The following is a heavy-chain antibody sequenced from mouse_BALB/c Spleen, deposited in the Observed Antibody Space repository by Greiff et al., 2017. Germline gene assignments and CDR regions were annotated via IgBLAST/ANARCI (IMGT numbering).Heavy chain of an antibody. CDR1: GYAFSSYW. Sequence: QVQLQQSGAELVRPGSSVKISCKASGYAFSSYWMNWVKQRPGQGLEWIGQIYPGDGDTNYNGKFKGKATLTADKSSSTAYMQLSSLTSEDSAVYSGAREGTITAGYFDYWGQGTTLTVSS. J-gene: IGHJ2*01. V-gene: IGHV1-80*01. CDR3: AREGTITAGYFDY. CDR2: IYPGDGDT. D-gene: IGHD1-1*01.